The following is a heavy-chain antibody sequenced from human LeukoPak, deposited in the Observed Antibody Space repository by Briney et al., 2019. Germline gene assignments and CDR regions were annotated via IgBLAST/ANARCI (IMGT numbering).Heavy chain of an antibody. CDR3: AKRPLRNGGSYVDY. CDR1: GLTFSDYA. Sequence: PGGSLRLSCAASGLTFSDYAMSWVRQAPGKGLGWVSTISVTAGSTYYADSVKGRFTISRDNSKNTLYLQMNSLRAGDTAVYYCAKRPLRNGGSYVDYWGQGTLVAVSS. V-gene: IGHV3-23*01. D-gene: IGHD1-26*01. J-gene: IGHJ4*02. CDR2: ISVTAGST.